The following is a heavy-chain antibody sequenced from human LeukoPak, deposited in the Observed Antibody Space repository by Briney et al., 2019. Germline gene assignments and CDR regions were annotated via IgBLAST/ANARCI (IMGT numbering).Heavy chain of an antibody. CDR1: GFTFSSYT. D-gene: IGHD5-18*01. Sequence: GGSLRLSCAVSGFTFSSYTIIWVRQAPGKGLEWVSSISSRTSYYADSVTGRFTISRDNANNSVYLQMNSLRVEDTAVYYCVRERGGGYSYDYWGQGTLVTVSS. CDR3: VRERGGGYSYDY. V-gene: IGHV3-21*01. J-gene: IGHJ4*02. CDR2: ISSRTS.